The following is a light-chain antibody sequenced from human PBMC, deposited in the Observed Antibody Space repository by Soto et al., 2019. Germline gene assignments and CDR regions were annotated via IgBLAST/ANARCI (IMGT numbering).Light chain of an antibody. V-gene: IGKV3-20*01. J-gene: IGKJ5*01. CDR1: QSVSSNY. CDR2: GAS. CDR3: QQYGSSPPIT. Sequence: EIVLTQSPGTLSLSPEERATLSCRAIQSVSSNYLAWYQQKPGQAPRLLIYGASTMATGIPDRFSGSGSGTDFTLTISRLEPEDFAVYYCQQYGSSPPITFGQGTRLEIK.